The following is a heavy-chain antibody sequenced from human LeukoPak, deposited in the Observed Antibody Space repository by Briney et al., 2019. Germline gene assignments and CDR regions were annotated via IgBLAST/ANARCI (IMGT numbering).Heavy chain of an antibody. CDR3: ARVLRFGGYNPGADY. Sequence: GGSLRLSCAASGFTFSSYEMNWVRQAPGKGLEWVSYISSSGSTIYYADSVKGRFTISRDNAKNSLYLQMNSLRAEDTAVYYCARVLRFGGYNPGADYWAQGTLVTVSS. CDR2: ISSSGSTI. J-gene: IGHJ4*02. CDR1: GFTFSSYE. D-gene: IGHD5-24*01. V-gene: IGHV3-48*03.